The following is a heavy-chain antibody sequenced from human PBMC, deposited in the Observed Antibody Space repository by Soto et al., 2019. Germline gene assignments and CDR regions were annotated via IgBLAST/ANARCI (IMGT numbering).Heavy chain of an antibody. J-gene: IGHJ3*02. V-gene: IGHV3-33*01. CDR1: GFTFSSYG. Sequence: QVQLVESGGGVVQPGRSLRLSCAASGFTFSSYGMHWVRQAPGEGLEWVAVIWYDGSNKYYADSVKGRFTISRDNSKNTLYLQMNSLRAEDTAVYYCAREGLRRPDDAFDIWGQGTMVTVSS. CDR3: AREGLRRPDDAFDI. CDR2: IWYDGSNK. D-gene: IGHD4-17*01.